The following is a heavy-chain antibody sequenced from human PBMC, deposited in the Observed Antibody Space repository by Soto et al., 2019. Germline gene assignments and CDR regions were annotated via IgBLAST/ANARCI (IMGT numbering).Heavy chain of an antibody. V-gene: IGHV1-8*01. CDR2: MNHNSGNT. D-gene: IGHD1-26*01. CDR3: ASPSGGGRMGYYYYGMDV. Sequence: QVQLVQSGAEVKKPGASVKVSCKASGYTFTGYDMNRVRQATGQEREWMGWMNHNSGNTGYAQKFQGRFTMTRNTSISTAYMELSSLRAEDTAVYYCASPSGGGRMGYYYYGMDVWGQGTTVTVSS. J-gene: IGHJ6*02. CDR1: GYTFTGYD.